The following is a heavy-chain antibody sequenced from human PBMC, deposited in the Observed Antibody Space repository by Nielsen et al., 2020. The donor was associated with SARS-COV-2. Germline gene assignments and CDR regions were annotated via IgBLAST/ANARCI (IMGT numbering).Heavy chain of an antibody. V-gene: IGHV4-31*03. D-gene: IGHD5-12*01. Sequence: LSLTCTVPGPSISRGGYFWSWIRQHPGKGLEWIGYIYFTGRTSYNPSLTSRVAMSVDTSKNQFSLDLKSVTAADTAVYYCAREASGYDHYKYGMDVWGLGATVTVSS. CDR2: IYFTGRT. CDR1: GPSISRGGYF. CDR3: AREASGYDHYKYGMDV. J-gene: IGHJ6*02.